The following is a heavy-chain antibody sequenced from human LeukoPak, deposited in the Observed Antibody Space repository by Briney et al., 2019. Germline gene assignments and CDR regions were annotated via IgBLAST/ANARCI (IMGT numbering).Heavy chain of an antibody. CDR3: ARGSGVATPIEPFLDY. CDR2: IWYDGSNK. CDR1: GFTFSSYG. V-gene: IGHV3-33*01. Sequence: GRSLRLSCAASGFTFSSYGMHWVRQAPGKGLEWVAVIWYDGSNKYYADSVKGRFTISRDNSKNTLYLQMNSLRAEDTAVYYCARGSGVATPIEPFLDYWGQGTLVTVSS. J-gene: IGHJ4*02. D-gene: IGHD5-12*01.